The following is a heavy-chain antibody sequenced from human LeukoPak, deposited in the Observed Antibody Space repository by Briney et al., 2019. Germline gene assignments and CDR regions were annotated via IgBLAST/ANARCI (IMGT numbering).Heavy chain of an antibody. CDR2: IYYSGST. J-gene: IGHJ6*02. D-gene: IGHD6-19*01. CDR3: VRYIAVADRNYNYYGMDV. Sequence: SETLSLTCNVSGASVSSGSYYWSWIRQPPGKELEWIGYIYYSGSTSYNPSLKSRVTISVDTSKNHFSLKLTSVTAADTAVYYCVRYIAVADRNYNYYGMDVWGQGTTVTVSS. V-gene: IGHV4-61*03. CDR1: GASVSSGSYY.